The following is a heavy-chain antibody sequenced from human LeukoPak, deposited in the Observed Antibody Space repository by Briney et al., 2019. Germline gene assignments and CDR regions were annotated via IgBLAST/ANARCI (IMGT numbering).Heavy chain of an antibody. D-gene: IGHD1-26*01. Sequence: KTGGSLRLSCAASGFTFSSYTITWVRQAPGKGLEWVSSITSTASHINYADSAQGRLTISRDNAKKSVFLQMNSLRDEDTAVYYCARVLLGATTINYYYYYMDVWGKGTTVTVSS. CDR2: ITSTASHI. J-gene: IGHJ6*03. V-gene: IGHV3-21*01. CDR3: ARVLLGATTINYYYYYMDV. CDR1: GFTFSSYT.